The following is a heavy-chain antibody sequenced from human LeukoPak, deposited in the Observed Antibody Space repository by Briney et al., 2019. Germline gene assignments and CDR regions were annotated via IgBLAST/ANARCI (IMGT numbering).Heavy chain of an antibody. CDR1: GFRFSDYG. D-gene: IGHD2-15*01. CDR2: ISSDGTKK. V-gene: IGHV3-30*18. CDR3: AKRGDYCSGGSCYSLDY. Sequence: PGRSLRLSCAASGFRFSDYGMHWVRQAPGRGLEWAAVISSDGTKKAYADSVKGRFTISRDNSENTLYLQMSSLRAEDTAVYYCAKRGDYCSGGSCYSLDYWGQGTLVTVSS. J-gene: IGHJ4*02.